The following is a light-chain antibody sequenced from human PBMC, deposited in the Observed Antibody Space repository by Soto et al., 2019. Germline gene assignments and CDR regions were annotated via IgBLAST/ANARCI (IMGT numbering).Light chain of an antibody. V-gene: IGLV2-14*01. CDR1: SSDVGGYDY. CDR3: SSYSTTSTLV. CDR2: EVN. J-gene: IGLJ1*01. Sequence: QSALTQPASVSGSPGQSVTISCTGASSDVGGYDYVSWYQQHPGKAPKLILYEVNNRPSGVSNHFPGSKSGNTASLIISRLQADDEADYYCSSYSTTSTLVFGSGSKLPV.